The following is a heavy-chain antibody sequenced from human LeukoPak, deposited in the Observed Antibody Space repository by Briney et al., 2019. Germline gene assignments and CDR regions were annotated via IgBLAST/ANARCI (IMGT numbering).Heavy chain of an antibody. Sequence: SETLSLTCTVSGGSISSYYWSWIGQPPGKGLEWIGYIYYSGSTNYNPSLKRRVTISVDTSKNQFSLKLSSVTAADTAVYYCARQGGYYGSGSYSWFDPWGQGTLVTVSS. D-gene: IGHD3-10*01. CDR3: ARQGGYYGSGSYSWFDP. J-gene: IGHJ5*02. CDR1: GGSISSYY. CDR2: IYYSGST. V-gene: IGHV4-59*08.